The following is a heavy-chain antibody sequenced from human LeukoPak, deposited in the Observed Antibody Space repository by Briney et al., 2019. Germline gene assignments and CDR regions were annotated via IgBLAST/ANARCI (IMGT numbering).Heavy chain of an antibody. CDR1: GFTFSTYS. CDR3: AREIISSSFVLLPDL. D-gene: IGHD6-6*01. CDR2: ISSSNNYI. J-gene: IGHJ4*02. V-gene: IGHV3-21*06. Sequence: GGSLRLSCAASGFTFSTYSMNRVRQAPGKGLEWVSSISSSNNYIFYADSVKGRFTISRDNAKNSLYLQMNSLRAEDTAVYSCAREIISSSFVLLPDLWRQETVVTVSS.